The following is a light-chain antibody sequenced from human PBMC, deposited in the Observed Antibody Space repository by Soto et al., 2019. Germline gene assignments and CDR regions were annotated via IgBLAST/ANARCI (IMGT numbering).Light chain of an antibody. CDR3: CSYAGGGRDV. V-gene: IGLV2-23*01. Sequence: QSALTQPASVSGSPGQSITISCTGTSSDVGGYHLVSWYQRHPGKAPKLMIYDASKRPSGVSNRFSGSKSGNTASLTISGLQAEDEADYYCCSYAGGGRDVFGTGTKLTVL. CDR2: DAS. CDR1: SSDVGGYHL. J-gene: IGLJ1*01.